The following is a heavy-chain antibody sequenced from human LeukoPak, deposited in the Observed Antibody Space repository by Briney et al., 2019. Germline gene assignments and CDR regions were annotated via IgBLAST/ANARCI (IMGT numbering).Heavy chain of an antibody. Sequence: LRLSCAACGLSVSSHYMIWLRQAPGKGLEGVSVIYCGGSTYYADSVKGRFTISRDNSKNTLYLQMNSLRAEDTAVYYCARGGISSYGDYYFDYWGQGTLVTVSS. J-gene: IGHJ4*02. CDR3: ARGGISSYGDYYFDY. D-gene: IGHD4-17*01. V-gene: IGHV3-53*01. CDR2: IYCGGST. CDR1: GLSVSSHY.